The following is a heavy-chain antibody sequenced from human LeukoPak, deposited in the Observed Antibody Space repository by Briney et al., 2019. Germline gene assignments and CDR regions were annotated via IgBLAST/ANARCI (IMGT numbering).Heavy chain of an antibody. CDR3: ARHLKYYDILTGSSSYYYYYGMDV. CDR1: GYSFTSYW. J-gene: IGHJ6*04. V-gene: IGHV5-10-1*01. CDR2: IDPSDPYT. D-gene: IGHD3-9*01. Sequence: GESLRISCMGSGYSFTSYWISCVRQMPGKGLEWMGRIDPSDPYTNYSPSFQGHVTSSADKSSITAYLKWSSLKASDTAIYYCARHLKYYDILTGSSSYYYYYGMDVWGKGNTVTVSS.